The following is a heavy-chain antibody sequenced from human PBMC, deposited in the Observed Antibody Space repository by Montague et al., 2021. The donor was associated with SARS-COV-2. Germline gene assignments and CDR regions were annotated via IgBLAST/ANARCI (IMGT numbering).Heavy chain of an antibody. D-gene: IGHD3-10*01. V-gene: IGHV4-31*03. J-gene: IGHJ3*02. CDR2: IYYSGST. CDR1: GGSISSGGYY. Sequence: TLSLTCTVSGGSISSGGYYWSWICQHPGKGLEWIGYIYYSGSTYYNPSLKSRVTISVDTSKNQFSLKLSSVTAADTAVYYCARVDNLVQGVLPAEDAFDIWGQGTMVTVSS. CDR3: ARVDNLVQGVLPAEDAFDI.